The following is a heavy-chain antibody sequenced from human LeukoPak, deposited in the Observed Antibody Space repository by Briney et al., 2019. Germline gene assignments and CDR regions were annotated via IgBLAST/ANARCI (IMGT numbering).Heavy chain of an antibody. Sequence: GASVKVSCKASGYTFTSYDINWVRQATGQGLEWMGWMNPNSGNTGYAQKFQDRVTMTRNTSISTAYMELSSLRSEDTAVYYCARAAAGLTYYYYGMDVWGQGTTVTVSS. CDR2: MNPNSGNT. CDR1: GYTFTSYD. D-gene: IGHD6-13*01. V-gene: IGHV1-8*01. J-gene: IGHJ6*02. CDR3: ARAAAGLTYYYYGMDV.